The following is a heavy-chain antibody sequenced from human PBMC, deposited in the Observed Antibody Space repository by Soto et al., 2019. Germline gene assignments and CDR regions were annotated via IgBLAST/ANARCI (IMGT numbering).Heavy chain of an antibody. D-gene: IGHD4-17*01. Sequence: QVQLQESGPGLVKPSQTLSLTCTVSGGSISSGGYYWSWIRQHPGKGLEWIGYIYYSGSTYYNPSLKSRVTISVDTSKNQSSLKLSSVTAADTAVYYCARDRNGDYGYYYYGMDVWGKGTTVTVSS. CDR2: IYYSGST. J-gene: IGHJ6*04. V-gene: IGHV4-31*03. CDR3: ARDRNGDYGYYYYGMDV. CDR1: GGSISSGGYY.